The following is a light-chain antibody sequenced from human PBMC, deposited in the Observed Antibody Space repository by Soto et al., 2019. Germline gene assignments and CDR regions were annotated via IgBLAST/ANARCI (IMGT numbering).Light chain of an antibody. CDR1: SSDVGGYNY. CDR2: EVN. V-gene: IGLV2-8*01. CDR3: SSYAGSSNV. J-gene: IGLJ1*01. Sequence: QAALTQPPSASGSPGQSVAISCTGPSSDVGGYNYVSWYQQHPGKAPNLMIYEVNKRPSGVPDRFSGSKSGNTASLTVSGLQAEDEADYYCSSYAGSSNVFGTGTKVTV.